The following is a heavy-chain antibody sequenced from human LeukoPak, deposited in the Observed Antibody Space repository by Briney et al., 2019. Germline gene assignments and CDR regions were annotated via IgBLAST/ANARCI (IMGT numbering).Heavy chain of an antibody. CDR3: ARIPDHSSGWYWFDP. J-gene: IGHJ5*02. D-gene: IGHD6-19*01. CDR1: GGSISSYY. CDR2: IYYSGST. V-gene: IGHV4-59*08. Sequence: PSETLSLTSTVSGGSISSYYWSWIRQPPGKGLEWIGYIYYSGSTNYNPSLKSRVTISVDTSKNQFSLKLSSVTAADTAVYYCARIPDHSSGWYWFDPWGQGTLVTVSS.